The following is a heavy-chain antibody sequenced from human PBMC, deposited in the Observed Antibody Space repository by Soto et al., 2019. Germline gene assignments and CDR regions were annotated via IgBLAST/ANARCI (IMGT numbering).Heavy chain of an antibody. CDR2: IRSKANSYAT. CDR1: GFTFSGSA. D-gene: IGHD3-3*01. V-gene: IGHV3-73*01. CDR3: TSTSGPYYDFWSGYYRPLDYYGMDV. J-gene: IGHJ6*02. Sequence: GGSLRLSCADSGFTFSGSAMHWVRQASGKGLEWVGRIRSKANSYATAYAASVKGRFTISRDDSKNTAYLQMNSLKTEDTAVYYCTSTSGPYYDFWSGYYRPLDYYGMDVWGQGTTVTVSS.